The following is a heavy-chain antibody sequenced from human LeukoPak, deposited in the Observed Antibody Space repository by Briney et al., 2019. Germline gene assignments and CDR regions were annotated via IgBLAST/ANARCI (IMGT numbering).Heavy chain of an antibody. J-gene: IGHJ4*02. CDR2: INPDRSRK. D-gene: IGHD5-24*01. CDR3: ARLLGTATTYDY. CDR1: GFTFNTHW. Sequence: TGRSLRLSCETSGFTFNTHWMSSVRQAPGKGLEWVASINPDRSRKQYLDTVKGQFTISRDNTENALYLLMYSLGAEDTAVYYCARLLGTATTYDYWGQGTLVTVSS. V-gene: IGHV3-7*01.